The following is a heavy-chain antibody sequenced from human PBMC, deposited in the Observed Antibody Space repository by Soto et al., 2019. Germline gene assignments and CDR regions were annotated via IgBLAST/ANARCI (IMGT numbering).Heavy chain of an antibody. J-gene: IGHJ3*02. Sequence: EVQLLESGGGLVHPGGSLRLSCAASGFTFSSYAMSWVRQAPGKGLEWVSAISGRGGSAYYADSVKVRFTISRDNSKNTLYLQINSLRAEDTAVYYCAKGYRGYVPDAFHIWGQGTMVTVSS. CDR2: ISGRGGSA. V-gene: IGHV3-23*01. D-gene: IGHD5-12*01. CDR1: GFTFSSYA. CDR3: AKGYRGYVPDAFHI.